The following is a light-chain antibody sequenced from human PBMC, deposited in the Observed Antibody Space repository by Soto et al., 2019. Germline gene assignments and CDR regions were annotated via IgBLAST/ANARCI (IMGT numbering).Light chain of an antibody. J-gene: IGKJ1*01. CDR2: GAS. Sequence: DIVMTQSPDSLAVSLGERATINCKSSQSLLYIPNNKNYLGWYQKKPGQPPKLLIYGASTRESGVPDRFSGSESGTDFTLTISSLQAEDVAVYYCQQYLGTPPRTFGQGTKVEIK. CDR1: QSLLYIPNNKNY. V-gene: IGKV4-1*01. CDR3: QQYLGTPPRT.